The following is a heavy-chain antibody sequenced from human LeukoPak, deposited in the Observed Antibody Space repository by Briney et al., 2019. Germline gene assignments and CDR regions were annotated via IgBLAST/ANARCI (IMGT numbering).Heavy chain of an antibody. Sequence: PGGSLRLSCAASGFTFSNFGMHWVRQAPGKGLEWVAVIWDDESNKYYADSVKGRFTISRDNSKNSLYLQMNSLRAEDTAVYYCAKDMANYDSSGYHDYWGEGTLVTVSS. V-gene: IGHV3-33*03. D-gene: IGHD3-22*01. CDR1: GFTFSNFG. CDR3: AKDMANYDSSGYHDY. CDR2: IWDDESNK. J-gene: IGHJ4*02.